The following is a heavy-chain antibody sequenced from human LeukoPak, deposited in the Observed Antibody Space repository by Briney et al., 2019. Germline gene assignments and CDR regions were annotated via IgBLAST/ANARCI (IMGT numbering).Heavy chain of an antibody. Sequence: ASVKVSCKASGYTFTSYDINWVRQATGQGLEWMGWVNPNSGNTGYAQKFQGRVTMTRNTSISTAYMELSSLRSEDTAVYYCAGGRSLYYDGSGYYQNWFDPWGQGTLVTVSS. CDR3: AGGRSLYYDGSGYYQNWFDP. V-gene: IGHV1-8*01. J-gene: IGHJ5*02. CDR2: VNPNSGNT. CDR1: GYTFTSYD. D-gene: IGHD3-22*01.